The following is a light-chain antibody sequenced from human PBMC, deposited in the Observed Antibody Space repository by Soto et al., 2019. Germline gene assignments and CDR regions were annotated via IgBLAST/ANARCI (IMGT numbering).Light chain of an antibody. CDR1: SGHSSYI. CDR3: ETWDSNIWV. Sequence: QSVLTQSSSASASLGSSVKFTCTLSSGHSSYIIAWHQQQPGKAPRYLMKLEGSGSYNKGSGVPDRFSGSSSGADRYLTISNLLFEDEADYYCETWDSNIWVFGGGTKLTV. CDR2: LEGSGSY. V-gene: IGLV4-60*02. J-gene: IGLJ3*02.